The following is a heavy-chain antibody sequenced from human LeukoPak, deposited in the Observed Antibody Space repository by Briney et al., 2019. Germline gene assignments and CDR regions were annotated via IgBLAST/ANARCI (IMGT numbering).Heavy chain of an antibody. Sequence: EGSLRLSCAASEFTLSDYYMSWIRQAPGKGLEWVSYISRSGTTIYYADSVKGRFTISRDNAKNSLYLQMNSLRADDTAVYFCARDKYETSGCFDYWGQGALVTVSS. CDR2: ISRSGTTI. V-gene: IGHV3-11*01. CDR3: ARDKYETSGCFDY. J-gene: IGHJ4*02. D-gene: IGHD3-22*01. CDR1: EFTLSDYY.